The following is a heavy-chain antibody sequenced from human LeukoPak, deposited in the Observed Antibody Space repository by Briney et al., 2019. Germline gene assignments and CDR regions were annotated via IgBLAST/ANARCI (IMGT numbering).Heavy chain of an antibody. CDR1: GYTFTSSD. Sequence: ASVKVSCKASGYTFTSSDINWVRQATGQGLVWMGWMNPHSGSVGYAQKFQGRVILTWDTSISTAYMELSSLTSDDTAVYYCVRVPQRVPHDWFDPWGREPWSPSPQ. D-gene: IGHD1-1*01. V-gene: IGHV1-8*01. J-gene: IGHJ5*02. CDR2: MNPHSGSV. CDR3: VRVPQRVPHDWFDP.